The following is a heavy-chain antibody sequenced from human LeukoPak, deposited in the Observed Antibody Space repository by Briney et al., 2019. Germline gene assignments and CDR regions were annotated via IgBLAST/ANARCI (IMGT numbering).Heavy chain of an antibody. CDR3: ARAGSSGWYGDWFDP. J-gene: IGHJ5*02. CDR2: IYSGGST. Sequence: GGSLRLSCAASGFTFSSYSMTWVRQAPGKGLEWVSVIYSGGSTYYADSLKGRFTISRDNSKNTLYLQMNSLRAEDTAVYYCARAGSSGWYGDWFDPWGQGTLVTVSS. D-gene: IGHD6-19*01. CDR1: GFTFSSYS. V-gene: IGHV3-53*01.